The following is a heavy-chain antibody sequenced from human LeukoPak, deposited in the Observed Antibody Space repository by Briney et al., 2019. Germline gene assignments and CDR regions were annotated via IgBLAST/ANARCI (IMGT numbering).Heavy chain of an antibody. CDR1: GGSISTYY. CDR2: IYYTGST. Sequence: SETLSLTCTVSGGSISTYYWSWIRQPPGKGLEWIGYIYYTGSTSYNPSLKSRVTMSLDASKNQFSLELNSVTPADTAVYYCARGGDYWPQWWFDPWGRGTLVSVSS. D-gene: IGHD1-26*01. J-gene: IGHJ5*02. V-gene: IGHV4-59*01. CDR3: ARGGDYWPQWWFDP.